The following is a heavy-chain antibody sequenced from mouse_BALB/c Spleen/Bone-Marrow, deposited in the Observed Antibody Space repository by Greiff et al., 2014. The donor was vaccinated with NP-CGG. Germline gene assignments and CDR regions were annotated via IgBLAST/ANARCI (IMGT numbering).Heavy chain of an antibody. CDR1: GYTFSNYW. CDR3: TTLARNDFDY. V-gene: IGHV1-5*01. D-gene: IGHD3-1*01. J-gene: IGHJ2*01. CDR2: IYPGNSDT. Sequence: VQLQQSGTVLARPGAAVKMSCKASGYTFSNYWMHWVKQRPGQGLEWIGTIYPGNSDTTYNQKFKGKAKLTAVTSTSTAYMEHSSLTNEDSAVYYCTTLARNDFDYWGQGTTLTVSS.